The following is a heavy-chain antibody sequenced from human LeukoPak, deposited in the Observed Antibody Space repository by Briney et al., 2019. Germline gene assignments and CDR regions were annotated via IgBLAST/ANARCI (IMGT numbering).Heavy chain of an antibody. D-gene: IGHD1-26*01. V-gene: IGHV4-39*01. CDR2: IYYSGTT. CDR1: GDSISSSSYY. Sequence: CETLPLTCTVSGDSISSSSYYWGCIRQPPGKELEWIGTIYYSGTTYYNPPLKNHLTISVDRSKNQFSLKLSSVTAADTAVYYCARLVGAATGPFDYWVQGTLATVPS. J-gene: IGHJ4*02. CDR3: ARLVGAATGPFDY.